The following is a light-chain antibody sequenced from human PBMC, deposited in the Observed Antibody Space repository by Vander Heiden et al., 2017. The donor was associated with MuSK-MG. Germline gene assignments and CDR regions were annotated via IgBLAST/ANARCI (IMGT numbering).Light chain of an antibody. J-gene: IGLJ2*01. Sequence: SYELAQPPSVSVSPGQTATITCSGDRLGDKYAYWYQQKPGQSPVVGIYQDTKRPSGMPERFSGSNSATTATLTISGTQAVDESYYYCRAWNDSSVVFGGGTKLAVL. V-gene: IGLV3-1*01. CDR1: RLGDKY. CDR3: RAWNDSSVV. CDR2: QDT.